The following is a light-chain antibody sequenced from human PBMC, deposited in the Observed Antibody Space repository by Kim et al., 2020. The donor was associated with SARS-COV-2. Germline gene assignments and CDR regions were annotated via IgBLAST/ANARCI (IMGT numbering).Light chain of an antibody. CDR3: QTWGTGIHKWV. Sequence: QLVLTQSPSASASLGASVKLTCTLSSGHSSYAIAWHQQQPEKGPRYSMKLNCDGSHSKGDGIPDRFSGSSSGAERYLTISSLQSEDEADYYCQTWGTGIHKWVFGGGTQLTV. V-gene: IGLV4-69*01. CDR1: SGHSSYA. CDR2: LNCDGSH. J-gene: IGLJ3*02.